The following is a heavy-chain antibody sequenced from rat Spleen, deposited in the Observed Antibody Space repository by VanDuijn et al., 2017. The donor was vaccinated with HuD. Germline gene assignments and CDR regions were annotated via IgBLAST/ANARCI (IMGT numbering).Heavy chain of an antibody. V-gene: IGHV2-1*01. CDR3: TRPNNPYWYFDF. J-gene: IGHJ1*01. Sequence: QVQLKESGPGLVQPSQTLSLTCTVSGFSLTSNSIHWVRQPPGKSLEWMGRIQSGGSTDYNSALKSRLSISRDTSKSQVFLKMNSLQTEDTAIYFCTRPNNPYWYFDFWGPGTMVTVSS. CDR1: GFSLTSNS. D-gene: IGHD1-10*01. CDR2: IQSGGST.